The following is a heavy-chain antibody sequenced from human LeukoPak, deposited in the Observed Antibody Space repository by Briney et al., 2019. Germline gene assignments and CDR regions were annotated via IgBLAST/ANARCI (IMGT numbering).Heavy chain of an antibody. CDR1: GGSISSSNW. CDR2: IYHSGST. D-gene: IGHD6-19*01. CDR3: ARDWKQWLTRGYFDL. V-gene: IGHV4-4*02. J-gene: IGHJ2*01. Sequence: NPSETLSLTCAVSGGSISSSNWWSWVRQPPGKGLEWIGEIYHSGSTNYNPSLKSRVTISVDTSKNEFSLKMDSVTAADTAVYYCARDWKQWLTRGYFDLWGRGTLVTVFS.